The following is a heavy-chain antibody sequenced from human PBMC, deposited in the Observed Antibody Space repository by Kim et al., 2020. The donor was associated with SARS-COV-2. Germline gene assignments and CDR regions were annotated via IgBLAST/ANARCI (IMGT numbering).Heavy chain of an antibody. J-gene: IGHJ4*02. V-gene: IGHV3-33*01. CDR3: ARRSSSWYGFDY. CDR1: GFTFSSYA. CDR2: IWYDGSNK. Sequence: GGSLRLSCAASGFTFSSYAMHWVRQAPGKGLEWVAVIWYDGSNKYYADSVKGRFTISRDNSKNTLYLQMNSLRAEDTAVYYCARRSSSWYGFDYWGQGTLVTVSS. D-gene: IGHD6-13*01.